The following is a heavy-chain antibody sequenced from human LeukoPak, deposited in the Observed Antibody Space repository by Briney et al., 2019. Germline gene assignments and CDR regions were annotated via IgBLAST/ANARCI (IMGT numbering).Heavy chain of an antibody. CDR1: GFTFSSYG. CDR2: ISYDGSNK. CDR3: ANMGADDAFDI. D-gene: IGHD1-26*01. J-gene: IGHJ3*02. Sequence: GGSLRLSCAASGFTFSSYGMHWVRQAPGKGLEWVAVISYDGSNKYYADSVKGRFTISRDNSKNTLYLQMNSLRAEDTAVYYCANMGADDAFDIWGQGTMVTVSS. V-gene: IGHV3-30*18.